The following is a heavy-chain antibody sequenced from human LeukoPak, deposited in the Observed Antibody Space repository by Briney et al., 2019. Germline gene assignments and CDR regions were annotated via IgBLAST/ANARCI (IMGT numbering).Heavy chain of an antibody. J-gene: IGHJ6*03. Sequence: GGSLRLSCAASGFTFSTYSLNWVRQAPGKGLGWGSFISSSSSYIHYADSVRGRFTVSRDNAKNSLYLHMNSLRAEDTAVYYCARERGYDDDYYYYTMDVWGKGTTVTVSS. CDR2: ISSSSSYI. V-gene: IGHV3-21*01. CDR3: ARERGYDDDYYYYTMDV. D-gene: IGHD5-12*01. CDR1: GFTFSTYS.